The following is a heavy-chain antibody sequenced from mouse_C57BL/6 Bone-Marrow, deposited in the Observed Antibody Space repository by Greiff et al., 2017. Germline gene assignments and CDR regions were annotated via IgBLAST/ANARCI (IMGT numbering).Heavy chain of an antibody. CDR3: AINRGPYGSSPFAY. J-gene: IGHJ3*01. CDR2: IWSGGST. D-gene: IGHD1-1*01. Sequence: QVQLQQSGPGLVQPSQSLSITCTVSGFSLTSYGVHWVRPSPGKGLEWLGVIWSGGSTDYNAAFISRLSISKDNSKSQVFFKMNSLQADDTAIYYCAINRGPYGSSPFAYWGQGTLVTVSA. V-gene: IGHV2-2*01. CDR1: GFSLTSYG.